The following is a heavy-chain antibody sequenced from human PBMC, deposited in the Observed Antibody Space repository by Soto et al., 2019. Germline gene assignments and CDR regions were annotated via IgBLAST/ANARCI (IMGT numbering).Heavy chain of an antibody. D-gene: IGHD1-20*01. V-gene: IGHV3-23*01. CDR1: GFTFSSYG. CDR2: ISGSGGNT. CDR3: ARGPAYNWNDVPRVYFDY. Sequence: GGSLRLSCAASGFTFSSYGMSWVRQAPGKGLEWVSGISGSGGNTYYADSVKGRFTISRDNAKNSLYLQMNSLRAEDTAVYYCARGPAYNWNDVPRVYFDYWGQGTLVTVSS. J-gene: IGHJ4*02.